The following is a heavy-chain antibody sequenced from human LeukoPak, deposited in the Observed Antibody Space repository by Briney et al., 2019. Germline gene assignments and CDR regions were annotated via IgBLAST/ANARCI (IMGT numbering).Heavy chain of an antibody. V-gene: IGHV3-66*01. Sequence: GGSLRLSCAASGFTVSSNYMSWVRQAPGKGLEWVSFINSGGSTSYTDSVKGRFTISRDNSKNTLYLQMNSLRAEDTAVYYCAKDGFTDCSSTSCYIDIWGQGTMVTVSS. CDR1: GFTVSSNY. CDR3: AKDGFTDCSSTSCYIDI. D-gene: IGHD2-2*02. CDR2: INSGGST. J-gene: IGHJ3*02.